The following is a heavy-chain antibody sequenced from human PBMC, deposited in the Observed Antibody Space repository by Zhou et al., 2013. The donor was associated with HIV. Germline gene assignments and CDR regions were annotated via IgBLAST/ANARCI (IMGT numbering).Heavy chain of an antibody. Sequence: QVNLVQSGAEVKKPGASVRVSCKASAYTFMNYDIIWVRQAAGQGLEWMGWMNPNSDKVGFAQKFQGRVTMTSNTSISTAYMELSSLKSEDTALYYCATSGTDRAENYLDPWGQGTLVTVSS. CDR1: AYTFMNYD. D-gene: IGHD1-7*01. CDR3: ATSGTDRAENYLDP. V-gene: IGHV1-8*01. CDR2: MNPNSDKV. J-gene: IGHJ5*02.